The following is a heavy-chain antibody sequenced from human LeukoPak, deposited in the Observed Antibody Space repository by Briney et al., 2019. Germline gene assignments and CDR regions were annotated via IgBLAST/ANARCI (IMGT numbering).Heavy chain of an antibody. CDR3: AKEGTASKPSDLDY. CDR1: GFIFSDYG. J-gene: IGHJ4*02. D-gene: IGHD1/OR15-1a*01. Sequence: PGGSLRLSCAASGFIFSDYGIHWVRQAPGKGLEWVAFIRFDGSSKYYTDSVKGRFTISRDNSRNTLYLQMNSLRVEDTAVYYCAKEGTASKPSDLDYWGQGTLVTVSS. CDR2: IRFDGSSK. V-gene: IGHV3-30*02.